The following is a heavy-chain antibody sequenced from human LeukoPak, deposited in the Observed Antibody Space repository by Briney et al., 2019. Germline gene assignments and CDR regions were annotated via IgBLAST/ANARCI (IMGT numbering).Heavy chain of an antibody. CDR3: ARDHSSGYYVYGYFDV. D-gene: IGHD3-22*01. CDR1: GGSFSGYY. CDR2: INHSGST. J-gene: IGHJ2*01. Sequence: SETLSLTCAVYGGSFSGYYWSWIRQPPGKGLEWIGEINHSGSTNYNPSLKSRVTISVDTSKNQFSLKLSSVTAADTAVYYCARDHSSGYYVYGYFDVWGRGTLVTVSS. V-gene: IGHV4-34*01.